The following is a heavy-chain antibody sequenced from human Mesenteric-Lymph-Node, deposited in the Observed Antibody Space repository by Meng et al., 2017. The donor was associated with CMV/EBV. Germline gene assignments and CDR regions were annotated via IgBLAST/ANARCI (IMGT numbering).Heavy chain of an antibody. V-gene: IGHV5-51*01. D-gene: IGHD3-22*01. CDR1: GYSFTNYW. CDR2: IYPGDSDT. J-gene: IGHJ4*02. CDR3: ARPDYDSSGYPSYFDY. Sequence: GGSLRLSCKGSGYSFTNYWIGWVRQMPGKGLEWMGIIYPGDSDTRYSPSFQGQVTISADKSITTAYLQWSSLKASDTAMYYCARPDYDSSGYPSYFDYWGQGTLVTVSS.